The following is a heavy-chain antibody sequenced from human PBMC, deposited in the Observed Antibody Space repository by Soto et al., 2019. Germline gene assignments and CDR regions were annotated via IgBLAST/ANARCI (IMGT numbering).Heavy chain of an antibody. J-gene: IGHJ5*02. CDR1: GYTFTSYA. Sequence: SVKVSCKASGYTFTSYAMHWVRQAPGQRLEWMGWINAGNGNTKYSQKFQGRVTITRDTSASTAYMELSSLRSEGTAVYYCARMVRGVIWWFDPWGQGTLVTVSS. V-gene: IGHV1-3*01. CDR2: INAGNGNT. D-gene: IGHD3-10*01. CDR3: ARMVRGVIWWFDP.